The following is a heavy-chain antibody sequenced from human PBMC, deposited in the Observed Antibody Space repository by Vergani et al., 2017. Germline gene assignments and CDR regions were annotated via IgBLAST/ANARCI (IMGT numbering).Heavy chain of an antibody. Sequence: QVQLVQSGAEVKKPGASVKVSCKASGYTFTSYGISWVRQAPGQGLEWMGWISAYNGNTNYAQKLQGRVTMTTDTSTSTAYMELRSLRSDDTAVYYCARDGKSQRPPNNYYYYGMDVWGQGTTVTVSS. V-gene: IGHV1-18*04. CDR1: GYTFTSYG. J-gene: IGHJ6*02. CDR2: ISAYNGNT. D-gene: IGHD1-1*01. CDR3: ARDGKSQRPPNNYYYYGMDV.